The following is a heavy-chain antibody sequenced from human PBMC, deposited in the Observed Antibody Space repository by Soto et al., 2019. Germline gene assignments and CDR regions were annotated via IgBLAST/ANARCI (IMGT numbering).Heavy chain of an antibody. CDR1: GFTFRNQD. CDR3: AKDRQFRSYYESAGHYND. CDR2: ISGRGGVT. V-gene: IGHV3-23*01. D-gene: IGHD3-22*01. J-gene: IGHJ4*02. Sequence: EVQLLESGGGLVQPGGSLRLTCVGSGFTFRNQDMRWVRQAPGKGLEWVSGISGRGGVTYYADSVKGRFTISRDNSKNTLYLHMNNLRATDKAVYYCAKDRQFRSYYESAGHYNDWGQGTLLTVSS.